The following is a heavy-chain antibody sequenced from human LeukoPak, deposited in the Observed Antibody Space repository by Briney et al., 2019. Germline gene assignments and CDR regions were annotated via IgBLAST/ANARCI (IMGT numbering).Heavy chain of an antibody. CDR1: GGSISSSNW. J-gene: IGHJ4*02. D-gene: IGHD3-22*01. V-gene: IGHV4-4*02. CDR3: ASNYYHSSGYYYLGY. CDR2: IYHSGST. Sequence: PSETLSLTCAVSGGSISSSNWWSWVRQPPGKGLEWIGEIYHSGSTNYNPSLKSLVTISVDKSKNQFSLKLSSVTAADTAVYYCASNYYHSSGYYYLGYWGQGTLVTVSS.